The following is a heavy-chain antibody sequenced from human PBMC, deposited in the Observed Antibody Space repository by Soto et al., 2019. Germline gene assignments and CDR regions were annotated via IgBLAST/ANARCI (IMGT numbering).Heavy chain of an antibody. V-gene: IGHV3-30*18. D-gene: IGHD2-8*01. Sequence: QVQLVESGGGVVQPGRSLRLSCAASGFTFSSYGMHWVRQAPGKGLEWVAVISHDGSNKYYADSVKGRFTISRDNSKNTLYLQMNSLRAEDTAVYYCAKDEYHGVNSVYYGMDVWGQGTTVTVSS. CDR1: GFTFSSYG. CDR2: ISHDGSNK. J-gene: IGHJ6*02. CDR3: AKDEYHGVNSVYYGMDV.